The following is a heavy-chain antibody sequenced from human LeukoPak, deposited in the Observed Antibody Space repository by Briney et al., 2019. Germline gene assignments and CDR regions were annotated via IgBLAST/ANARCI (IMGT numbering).Heavy chain of an antibody. CDR1: TFTFSRDA. D-gene: IGHD2-2*01. CDR2: ISVSGGST. CDR3: AKGHCSSTSCFDYYYYMDV. V-gene: IGHV3-23*01. J-gene: IGHJ6*03. Sequence: GGSLRLSCAASTFTFSRDAMSWVRQAPGKGLGWGSAISVSGGSTYSAASVNGRFTISRDNSKNTLYLQMNSLRAEDTAVYYCAKGHCSSTSCFDYYYYMDVWGKGTTVTVSS.